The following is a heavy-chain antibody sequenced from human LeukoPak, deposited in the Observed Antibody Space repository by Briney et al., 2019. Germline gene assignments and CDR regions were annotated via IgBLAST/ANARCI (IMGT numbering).Heavy chain of an antibody. CDR1: GGSISSSSYY. CDR3: ARGLGSGRHAFDI. CDR2: IYYSGST. D-gene: IGHD3-10*01. V-gene: IGHV4-39*07. Sequence: SETLSLTCTVSGGSISSSSYYWGWIRQPPGKGLEWIGSIYYSGSTYYNPSLKSRVTISVDTSKNQFSLKLSSVTAADTAVYYCARGLGSGRHAFDIWGQGTMVTVSS. J-gene: IGHJ3*02.